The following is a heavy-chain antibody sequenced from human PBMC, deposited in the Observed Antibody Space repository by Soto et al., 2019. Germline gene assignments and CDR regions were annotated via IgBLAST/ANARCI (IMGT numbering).Heavy chain of an antibody. CDR1: GNTISSSG. CDR3: ARAISLWQFHYCYGIYF. V-gene: IGHV1-18*04. J-gene: IGHJ6*02. D-gene: IGHD6-19*01. Sequence: ASVKVSCKAPGNTISSSGISWVRQAPGQGHEWMGWISAYNGNTNYAQKLQGRVTMTTDTSTSTAYMELRSLRSDDTAVYYCARAISLWQFHYCYGIYFRGQRSTVTVSS. CDR2: ISAYNGNT.